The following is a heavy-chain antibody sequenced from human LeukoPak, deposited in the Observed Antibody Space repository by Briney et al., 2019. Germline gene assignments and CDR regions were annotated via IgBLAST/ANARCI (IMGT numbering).Heavy chain of an antibody. CDR3: ATYPLLSGFASFDY. J-gene: IGHJ4*02. V-gene: IGHV1-24*01. D-gene: IGHD3-22*01. Sequence: ASVKVSCKVSGYTLTELSMHWVRQAPGKGLEWMGGFDPEDGETIYAQKFQGRVTMTEDTSTDTAYMELSSLRSEDTAVYYCATYPLLSGFASFDYWGQGTLVTVSS. CDR1: GYTLTELS. CDR2: FDPEDGET.